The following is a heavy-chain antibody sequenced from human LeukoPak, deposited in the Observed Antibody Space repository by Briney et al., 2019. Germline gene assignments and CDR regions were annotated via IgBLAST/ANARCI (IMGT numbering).Heavy chain of an antibody. V-gene: IGHV3-23*01. CDR2: ISGSGGST. CDR1: GFTFSSYA. CDR3: AKDFEYSSSFFDY. Sequence: GGSLRLFCAASGFTFSSYAMSWVRQAPGKGLEWVSAISGSGGSTYYADSVKGWFTISRDNSKNTLYLQMNSLRAEDTAVYYCAKDFEYSSSFFDYWGQGTLVTVSS. D-gene: IGHD6-6*01. J-gene: IGHJ4*02.